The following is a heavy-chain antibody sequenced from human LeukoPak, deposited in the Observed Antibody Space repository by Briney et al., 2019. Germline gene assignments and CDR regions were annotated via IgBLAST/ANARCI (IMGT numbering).Heavy chain of an antibody. CDR2: IIPIFGTA. V-gene: IGHV1-69*05. D-gene: IGHD3-16*01. Sequence: SVKVSCKASGGTFSSYAISWVRQAPGQGLEWMGGIIPIFGTANYAQKFQGRVTITTDESTSTAYMELSSLRSEDTAVYYCASLRPDAFDIWGQGTMVTVSS. CDR3: ASLRPDAFDI. CDR1: GGTFSSYA. J-gene: IGHJ3*02.